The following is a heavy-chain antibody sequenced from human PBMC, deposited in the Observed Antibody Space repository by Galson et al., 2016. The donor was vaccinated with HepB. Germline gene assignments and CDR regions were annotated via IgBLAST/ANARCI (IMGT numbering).Heavy chain of an antibody. Sequence: LRLSCAGSGLSLSPYAMSWGRQPPGKGLEWVSGISASGGSKTYADSVRGRFIISRDNSNNKLFLQMNSLTTEDTAIYFCAKDRLSGHGDYSWGIFDIWGRGTEVTVSS. J-gene: IGHJ3*02. V-gene: IGHV3-23*01. CDR2: ISASGGSK. D-gene: IGHD4-17*01. CDR1: GLSLSPYA. CDR3: AKDRLSGHGDYSWGIFDI.